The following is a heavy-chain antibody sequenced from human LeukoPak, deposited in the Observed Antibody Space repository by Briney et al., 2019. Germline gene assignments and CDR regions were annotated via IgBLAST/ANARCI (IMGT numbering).Heavy chain of an antibody. CDR1: GFTFSSYR. CDR3: AKLWTTRTYYFDY. D-gene: IGHD2-21*01. CDR2: INSDGGST. V-gene: IGHV3-74*01. J-gene: IGHJ4*02. Sequence: GGSLRLSCAASGFTFSSYRMHWVRQAPGKGLVWVSRINSDGGSTSYADSVKGRFTISRDNSKNTLYLQMNSLRADDTAVYYCAKLWTTRTYYFDYWGQGILVTVSS.